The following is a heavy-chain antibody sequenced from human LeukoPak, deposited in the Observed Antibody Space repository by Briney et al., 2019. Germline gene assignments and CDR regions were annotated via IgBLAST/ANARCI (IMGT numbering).Heavy chain of an antibody. CDR1: GGSISTNDYF. V-gene: IGHV4-30-4*01. Sequence: SETLSLTCTVSGGSISTNDYFWSWIRQSPETGLEWIGYIHYSGITKSNPSLESRLTLSVDTSRNQLSLRLTSVTAADTAVYYCARAPLTTATSDYFDLWGLGTLVTVSS. D-gene: IGHD4-17*01. J-gene: IGHJ4*02. CDR2: IHYSGIT. CDR3: ARAPLTTATSDYFDL.